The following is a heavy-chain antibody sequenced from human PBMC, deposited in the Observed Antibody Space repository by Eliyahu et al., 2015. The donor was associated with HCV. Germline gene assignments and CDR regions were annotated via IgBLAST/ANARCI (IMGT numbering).Heavy chain of an antibody. CDR2: ISYDGSQK. CDR1: GFTFSSHP. V-gene: IGHV3-30*04. J-gene: IGHJ6*02. D-gene: IGHD5-24*01. CDR3: VRAREEDGYNGMDV. Sequence: QVQLVESGGGVVQSGRSLRLSCAASGFTFSSHPMHWVRQSPGKGLESMAVISYDGSQKYYTDSAKGRFTISRDNSKNTLSLQMNSLRPEDTAVYYCVRAREEDGYNGMDVWGQGTTVTVSS.